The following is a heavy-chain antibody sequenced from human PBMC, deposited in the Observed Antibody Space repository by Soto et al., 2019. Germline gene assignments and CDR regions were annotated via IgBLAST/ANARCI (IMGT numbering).Heavy chain of an antibody. Sequence: QVQLVESGGGVGQPGRALRLSCAASGFTLSNYGMHWVRQAPGKGLEWVAFISYDGTNKYYADSVKGRFTISRDSSKSALYLKMNSLRAEDTAVYYCAKSGLRFLDYFDYWGKGTLVTVSS. CDR1: GFTLSNYG. CDR2: ISYDGTNK. CDR3: AKSGLRFLDYFDY. V-gene: IGHV3-30*18. J-gene: IGHJ4*02. D-gene: IGHD3-3*01.